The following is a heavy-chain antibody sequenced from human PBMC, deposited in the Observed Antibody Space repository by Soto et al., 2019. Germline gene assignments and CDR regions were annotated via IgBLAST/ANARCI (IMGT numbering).Heavy chain of an antibody. CDR3: ARGRDFWSGSCMDV. J-gene: IGHJ6*02. V-gene: IGHV4-59*01. Sequence: SETLSLTCTVSGGSISSYYWSWIRQPPGKGLEWIGYIYYSGSTNYNPSLKSRVTISVDTSKNQFSLKLSSVTAADTAVYCCARGRDFWSGSCMDVWGQGTTVTVSS. CDR1: GGSISSYY. D-gene: IGHD3-3*01. CDR2: IYYSGST.